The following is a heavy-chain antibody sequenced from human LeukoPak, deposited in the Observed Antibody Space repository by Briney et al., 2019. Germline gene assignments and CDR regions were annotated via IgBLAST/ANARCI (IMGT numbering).Heavy chain of an antibody. Sequence: PGGSLRLSCTASGGTFGDYAMSWVRQAPGKGLEWVANIKQDGSEKYYVDSVKGRFTISRDNAKNSLYLQMNSLRAEDTAVYYCARERYDYGGYYFDYWGQGTLVTVSS. D-gene: IGHD4-23*01. CDR2: IKQDGSEK. CDR3: ARERYDYGGYYFDY. V-gene: IGHV3-7*01. J-gene: IGHJ4*02. CDR1: GGTFGDYA.